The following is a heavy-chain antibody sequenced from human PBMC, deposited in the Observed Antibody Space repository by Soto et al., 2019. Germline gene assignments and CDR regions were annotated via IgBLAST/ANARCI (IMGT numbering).Heavy chain of an antibody. CDR2: IKSKTDALIT. D-gene: IGHD2-15*01. Sequence: EVQLVESGGGLVKPGGSLRLSCEGSGFTFSDAWMNWVRQAPGKGLEWVGRIKSKTDALITDYSAPMKGRFTISRDDSKNTGFLKMNSLKTEDTGMYFCTTGSQNIYCRGGICYFDYWGRGTLVTVSS. V-gene: IGHV3-15*01. J-gene: IGHJ4*02. CDR3: TTGSQNIYCRGGICYFDY. CDR1: GFTFSDAW.